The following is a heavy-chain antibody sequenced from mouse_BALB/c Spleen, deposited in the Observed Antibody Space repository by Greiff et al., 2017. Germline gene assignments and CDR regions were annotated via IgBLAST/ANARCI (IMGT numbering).Heavy chain of an antibody. Sequence: EVQLLQSGAELVKPGASVKLSCTASGFNINDTYMHWVKQRPEQGLEWIGRIDPANGNTKYDPKFQGKATITADTSSNTAYLQLSSLTSEDTAVYDCARVYYYYFDYWGQGTTLTVSS. CDR1: GFNINDTY. J-gene: IGHJ2*01. CDR2: IDPANGNT. V-gene: IGHV14-3*02. D-gene: IGHD1-1*01. CDR3: ARVYYYYFDY.